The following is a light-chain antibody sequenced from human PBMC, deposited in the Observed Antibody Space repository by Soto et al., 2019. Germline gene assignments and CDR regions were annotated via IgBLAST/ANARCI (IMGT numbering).Light chain of an antibody. Sequence: EIVMTQSPATLSVSPGERATLSCRASQSVSSNLAWYQQKPGQAPRLLIYSASTRATGIPARFSGSGSGTEFALSTSILQSEFFAVYHFQQNNMWYTFGQGTKLEIE. CDR2: SAS. V-gene: IGKV3-15*01. CDR3: QQNNMWYT. CDR1: QSVSSN. J-gene: IGKJ2*01.